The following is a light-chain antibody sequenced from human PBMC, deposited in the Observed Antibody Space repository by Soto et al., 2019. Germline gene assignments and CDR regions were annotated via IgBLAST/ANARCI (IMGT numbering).Light chain of an antibody. Sequence: YELTQPPSVSVAPGQTARITCGGNYIGSKTVHWYQQMPGQAPVLVVYDDSARPSGIPERFSGSNSVHTATLTISRVEAGDEADYFCQVWDTTSDLLYVFGTGTKVTVL. J-gene: IGLJ1*01. CDR3: QVWDTTSDLLYV. CDR2: DDS. CDR1: YIGSKT. V-gene: IGLV3-21*02.